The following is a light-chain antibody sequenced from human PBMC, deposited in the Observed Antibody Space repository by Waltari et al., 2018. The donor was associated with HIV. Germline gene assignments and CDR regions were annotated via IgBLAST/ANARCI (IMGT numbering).Light chain of an antibody. CDR1: TSLDDQ. J-gene: IGKJ1*01. CDR2: AAS. Sequence: ETGLTQSPATLESTPGYAVTILGTASTSLDDQLAWSQQKPGQSPRLLFYAASTGATGVPGRFSGSGSGTQFTLTISSLQSEDSALYYCQQYKNWPPLTFGQGTKVEIK. CDR3: QQYKNWPPLT. V-gene: IGKV3-15*01.